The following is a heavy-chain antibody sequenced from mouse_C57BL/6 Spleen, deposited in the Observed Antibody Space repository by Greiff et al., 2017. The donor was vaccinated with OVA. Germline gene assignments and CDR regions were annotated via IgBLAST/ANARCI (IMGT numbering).Heavy chain of an antibody. CDR1: GYTFTSYW. CDR2: IYPSDSET. D-gene: IGHD2-4*01. Sequence: VQLQQPGAELVRPGSSVKLSCKASGYTFTSYWMDWEKQRPGQGLEWIGNIYPSDSETHYNQKFKDKATLTVDKSSSTAYMQLSSLTSEDSAVYYCARHYDYDWYFDVWGTGTTVTVSS. J-gene: IGHJ1*03. CDR3: ARHYDYDWYFDV. V-gene: IGHV1-61*01.